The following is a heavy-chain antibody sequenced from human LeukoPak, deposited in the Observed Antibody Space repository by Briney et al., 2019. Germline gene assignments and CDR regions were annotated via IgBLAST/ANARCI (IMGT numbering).Heavy chain of an antibody. CDR1: GFTFSSCA. V-gene: IGHV3-23*01. D-gene: IGHD1-26*01. CDR3: ARTRAADYYPDAFDV. CDR2: ISGSGGST. Sequence: GGSLRLSCAASGFTFSSCAMSWVRQAPGKGLEWVSAISGSGGSTYYADSVKGRFTISRDNSKNTLYLQMNSLRAEDTAVYYCARTRAADYYPDAFDVWGQGTMVTVSS. J-gene: IGHJ3*01.